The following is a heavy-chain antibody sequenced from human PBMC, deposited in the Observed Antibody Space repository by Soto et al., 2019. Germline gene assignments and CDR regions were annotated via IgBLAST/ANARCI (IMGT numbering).Heavy chain of an antibody. V-gene: IGHV3-30-3*01. CDR3: ARPLWRNDYNWGYFDL. D-gene: IGHD4-4*01. CDR2: ISYDGSKK. CDR1: GFTFSIYA. J-gene: IGHJ2*01. Sequence: QVQLVESGGGVVQPGRSLRLSCAASGFTFSIYAMHWVRQAPGKGLEWVAVISYDGSKKYYADSVKGRFTISRDNSKNTLYLQMNSLRAEDTAVYYCARPLWRNDYNWGYFDLWGRGTLVTVSS.